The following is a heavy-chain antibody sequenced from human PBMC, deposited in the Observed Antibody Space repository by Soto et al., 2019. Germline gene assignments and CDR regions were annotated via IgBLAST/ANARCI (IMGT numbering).Heavy chain of an antibody. CDR3: ARELGTMVRGVPNWFDP. Sequence: ASVKVSCKASGYTFTSYGISWVRQAPGQGLEWMGWISAYNGNTNYAQKLQGRVTMTTDTSTSTAYMELRSLRSDDTAVYYCARELGTMVRGVPNWFDPWGQGTLVTVSS. D-gene: IGHD3-10*01. CDR2: ISAYNGNT. J-gene: IGHJ5*02. V-gene: IGHV1-18*01. CDR1: GYTFTSYG.